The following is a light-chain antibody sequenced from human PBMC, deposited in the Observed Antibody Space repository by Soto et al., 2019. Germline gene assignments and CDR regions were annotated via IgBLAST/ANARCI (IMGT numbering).Light chain of an antibody. CDR1: QSIRRS. CDR2: AAS. J-gene: IGKJ1*01. Sequence: DIQMTQSPSSLSASLGDRVTITCRASQSIRRSLNWYQQKPGKAPKLLIYAASSLQSGVPSRFSGSGYGTDFTLTITSLQSEDFAIYYCQQSYSSPRTFGQGTKVDI. V-gene: IGKV1-39*01. CDR3: QQSYSSPRT.